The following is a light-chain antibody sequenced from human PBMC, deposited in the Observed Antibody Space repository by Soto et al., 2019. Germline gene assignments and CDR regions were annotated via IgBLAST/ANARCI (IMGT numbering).Light chain of an antibody. V-gene: IGLV2-14*01. CDR1: SSDVGGYNY. J-gene: IGLJ2*01. Sequence: QSVLTQPASVSGSPGQSITISCTGTSSDVGGYNYVSWYQQHLGKAPKLMIYDVSNRPSGVSNRFSGSKSGNTASLTISGRQAEDEADYYCSSYTSSSPVVFGGGTKLTVL. CDR3: SSYTSSSPVV. CDR2: DVS.